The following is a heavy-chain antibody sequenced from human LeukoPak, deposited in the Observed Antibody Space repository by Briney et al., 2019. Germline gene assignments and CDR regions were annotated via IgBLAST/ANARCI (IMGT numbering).Heavy chain of an antibody. Sequence: SVKVSCKASGGTFVNYAITWVRQAPGQGLEWMGRIIPILGITNYAQKFQGRVTITADKSTSTAYMELSSLRSEDTALYYCARIYCSGDSCYSAWGYFQYWGQGTLVTVSS. D-gene: IGHD2-15*01. V-gene: IGHV1-69*04. CDR2: IIPILGIT. CDR3: ARIYCSGDSCYSAWGYFQY. J-gene: IGHJ1*01. CDR1: GGTFVNYA.